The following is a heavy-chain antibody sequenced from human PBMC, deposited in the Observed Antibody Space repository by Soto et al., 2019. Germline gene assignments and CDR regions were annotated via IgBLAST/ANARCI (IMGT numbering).Heavy chain of an antibody. D-gene: IGHD4-17*01. CDR1: GGTFSSYA. V-gene: IGHV1-69*01. J-gene: IGHJ4*02. Sequence: QVQLVQSGAALKKPGSSVKVSCKAAGGTFSSYAISWVRQAPGQGLEWMGGIIPIFGTANYAQKFQGRVTITADESTSTAYMELSSLRSEDTAVYYCATGTSVGGDYGGLFDYWGQGTLVTVSS. CDR2: IIPIFGTA. CDR3: ATGTSVGGDYGGLFDY.